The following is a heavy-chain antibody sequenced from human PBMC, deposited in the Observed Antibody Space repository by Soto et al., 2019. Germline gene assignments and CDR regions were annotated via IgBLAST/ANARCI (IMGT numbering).Heavy chain of an antibody. CDR1: GASISSYY. J-gene: IGHJ6*02. D-gene: IGHD3-10*01. CDR3: ARAAYGSGSYYAPDYYDAMDV. V-gene: IGHV4-59*01. CDR2: NPYTGNT. Sequence: QVQLQESGPGLVKPSETLALTCTVSGASISSYYWSWIRQPPGKGLEWLGYNPYTGNTNYSPSLKGRVSMSVDTAKNQVSLKLSAVTAADTAVYFCARAAYGSGSYYAPDYYDAMDVWGQGTTVTVSS.